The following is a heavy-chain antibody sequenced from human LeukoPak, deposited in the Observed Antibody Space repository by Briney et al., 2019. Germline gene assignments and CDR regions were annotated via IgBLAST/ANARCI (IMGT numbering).Heavy chain of an antibody. Sequence: PSETLSLTCTVSGASISTYYWSWIRHSPGKGLESIGYLLSRGSPNYNPSLKRRVTISVDTSKNHFSLTLSSVTAADTAVYYCARLQPNSGEWAFDIWGQGTMVTVSS. V-gene: IGHV4-59*01. J-gene: IGHJ3*02. CDR2: LLSRGSP. CDR3: ARLQPNSGEWAFDI. CDR1: GASISTYY. D-gene: IGHD1-1*01.